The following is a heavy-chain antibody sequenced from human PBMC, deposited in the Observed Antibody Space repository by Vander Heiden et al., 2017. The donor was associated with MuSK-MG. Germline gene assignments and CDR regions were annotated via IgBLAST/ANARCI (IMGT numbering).Heavy chain of an antibody. D-gene: IGHD6-13*01. CDR1: GFTFRSYG. V-gene: IGHV3-33*01. CDR2: IWYDGSNK. J-gene: IGHJ4*02. Sequence: QVQLVESGGGVVQPGRSLRLSCAASGFTFRSYGMHWVRQAPGKGLEWVAVIWYDGSNKYYADSVKGRFTISRDNSKNTLYLQMNSLRAEDTAVYYCARDPALIAAAGLDYWGQGTLVTVSS. CDR3: ARDPALIAAAGLDY.